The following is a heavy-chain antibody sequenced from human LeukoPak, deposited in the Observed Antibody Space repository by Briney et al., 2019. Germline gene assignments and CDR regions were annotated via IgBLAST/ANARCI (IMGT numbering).Heavy chain of an antibody. V-gene: IGHV1-2*02. CDR1: GYTFTGYY. CDR3: ARGTNWYYA. J-gene: IGHJ5*02. Sequence: GASVKVSCKASGYTFTGYYMHWVRQAPGQGLEWMGWINPNSGGTNFVQKFQGRVTMTTDTSISTAYMELSRLRSDDTAVYYCARGTNWYYAWGQGTLVTVSS. CDR2: INPNSGGT.